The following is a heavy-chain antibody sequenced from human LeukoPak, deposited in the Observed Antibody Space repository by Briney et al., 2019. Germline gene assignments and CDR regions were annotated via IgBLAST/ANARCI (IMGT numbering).Heavy chain of an antibody. CDR3: ARLDYYDSSGYYLDY. D-gene: IGHD3-22*01. V-gene: IGHV4-59*08. J-gene: IGHJ4*02. CDR1: GGSISSCY. Sequence: SETLSLTCTVSGGSISSCYWSWIRQPPGKGLEWIGYIYYSGSTNYNPSLKSRVTISVDTSKNQFSLKLSSVTAADTAVYYCARLDYYDSSGYYLDYWGQGTLVTVSS. CDR2: IYYSGST.